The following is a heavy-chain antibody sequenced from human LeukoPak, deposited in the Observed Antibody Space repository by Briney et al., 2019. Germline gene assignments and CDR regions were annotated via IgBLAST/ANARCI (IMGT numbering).Heavy chain of an antibody. V-gene: IGHV3-21*01. D-gene: IGHD3-3*01. CDR3: ARGTGRFMFDI. CDR2: ISRSSSSI. J-gene: IGHJ3*02. CDR1: GXTFSNYN. Sequence: PGGSLRLSCAASGXTFSNYNMNWVRQAPGKGLEWVSSISRSSSSIYYADSVKGRFTISRDNAKNSLYLQMNSLRAEDTAVYYCARGTGRFMFDIWGQGTMVTVSS.